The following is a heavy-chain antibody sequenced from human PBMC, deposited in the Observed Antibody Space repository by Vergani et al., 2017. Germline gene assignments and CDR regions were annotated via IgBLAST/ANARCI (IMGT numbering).Heavy chain of an antibody. CDR2: ISSSSSYT. D-gene: IGHD5-24*01. V-gene: IGHV3-11*06. CDR3: ARVKKEMATINGWDY. Sequence: QVQLVESGGGLVKPGGSLRLSCAASGLTFSDYYMSWIRQAPGKGLEWVSYISSSSSYTNYADSVKGRFPISRDNAKHSLYLQMNSLRAEDTAVYYCARVKKEMATINGWDYGGQGTLVTVSS. CDR1: GLTFSDYY. J-gene: IGHJ4*02.